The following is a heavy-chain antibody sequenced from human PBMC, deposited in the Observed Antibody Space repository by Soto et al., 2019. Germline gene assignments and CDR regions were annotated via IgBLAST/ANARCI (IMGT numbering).Heavy chain of an antibody. CDR1: GYSFTSYW. D-gene: IGHD6-13*01. Sequence: GESLKISCKGSGYSFTSYWIGWVRQMPGKGLEWMGIIYPGDSDTRYSPSFQGQVTISAVKSISTAYLQWSSLKASDTAMYYCARTAAAGKYYYGVDVWGQGTTVTVSS. J-gene: IGHJ6*02. CDR2: IYPGDSDT. CDR3: ARTAAAGKYYYGVDV. V-gene: IGHV5-51*01.